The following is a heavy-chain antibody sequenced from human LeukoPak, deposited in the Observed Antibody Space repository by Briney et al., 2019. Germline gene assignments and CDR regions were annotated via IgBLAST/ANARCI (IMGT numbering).Heavy chain of an antibody. V-gene: IGHV1-69*01. D-gene: IGHD4-23*01. CDR2: IIPIFGTA. J-gene: IGHJ6*02. CDR3: ARDPTVANWAGYYYYGMDV. CDR1: GGTFSSYA. Sequence: EASVKVSCKASGGTFSSYAISWVRQAPGQGLEWMGGIIPIFGTANYAQKFQGRVTITADESTSTACMELSSLRSEDTAVYYCARDPTVANWAGYYYYGMDVWGQGTTVTVSS.